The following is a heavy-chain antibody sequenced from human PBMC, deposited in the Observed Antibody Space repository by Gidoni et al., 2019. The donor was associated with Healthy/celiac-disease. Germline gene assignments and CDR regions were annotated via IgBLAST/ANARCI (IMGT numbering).Heavy chain of an antibody. CDR1: GYSISSGYY. V-gene: IGHV4-38-2*02. CDR2: IYHSGST. J-gene: IGHJ4*02. CDR3: AREHSSGWCDY. Sequence: QVQLQESGPGLVKPSETLSLTCAVSGYSISSGYYWGWIRQPPGKGLEWIGSIYHSGSTYYNPSLKSRVTISVDTSKNQFSLKLSSVTAADTAVYYCAREHSSGWCDYWGQGTLVTVSS. D-gene: IGHD6-19*01.